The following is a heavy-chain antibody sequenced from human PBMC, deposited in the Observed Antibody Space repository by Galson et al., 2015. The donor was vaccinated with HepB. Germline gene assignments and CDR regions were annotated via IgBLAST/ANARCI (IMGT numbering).Heavy chain of an antibody. Sequence: SLRLSCAASGFSITTNYMNWVRQAPGKGLEWVSVLYPTGSAKIADSVKGRFTISRDKTKNTLYLQMSNLRADDTAVYYCARAAHSYSSHDSWGQGTLVTVSS. CDR3: ARAAHSYSSHDS. J-gene: IGHJ4*02. D-gene: IGHD6-13*01. CDR1: GFSITTNY. CDR2: LYPTGSA. V-gene: IGHV3-66*01.